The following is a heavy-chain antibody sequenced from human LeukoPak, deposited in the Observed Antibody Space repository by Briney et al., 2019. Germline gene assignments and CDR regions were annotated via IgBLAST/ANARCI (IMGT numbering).Heavy chain of an antibody. CDR2: IYYSGST. D-gene: IGHD7-27*01. CDR1: GGSISSGDYY. CDR3: ARDTSNWGTFDY. Sequence: SETLSLTCTVSGGSISSGDYYWSWIRQPPGKGLEWIRYIYYSGSTYYNPSLKSRVTISVDTSKNQFSLKLSSVTAADTAVYYCARDTSNWGTFDYWGQGTLVTVSS. J-gene: IGHJ4*02. V-gene: IGHV4-30-4*08.